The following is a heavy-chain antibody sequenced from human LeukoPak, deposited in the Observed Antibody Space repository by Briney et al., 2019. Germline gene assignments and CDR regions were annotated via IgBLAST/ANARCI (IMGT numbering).Heavy chain of an antibody. CDR3: ARDFGGGSSTRSIDY. V-gene: IGHV1-2*02. Sequence: ASVKVSCKASAHTFTDYYMYWVRQAPGQGLEWMGWINPNRGGTNYAQRFQGRVTMTRDTSISTVYMELSSLRSDDTAVYYCARDFGGGSSTRSIDYWGQGTLDTVSS. J-gene: IGHJ4*02. D-gene: IGHD2-2*01. CDR2: INPNRGGT. CDR1: AHTFTDYY.